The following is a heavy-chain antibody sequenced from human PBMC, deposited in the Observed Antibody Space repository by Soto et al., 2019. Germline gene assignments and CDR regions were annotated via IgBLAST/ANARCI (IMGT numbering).Heavy chain of an antibody. CDR3: AKVSYGSSGYLFDY. CDR2: ISGSGGST. CDR1: ESVYLGGG. J-gene: IGHJ4*02. V-gene: IGHV3-23*01. D-gene: IGHD3-22*01. Sequence: HAGCERHSVVSAESVYLGGGRIMDSQAPGKGLEWVSAISGSGGSTYYADSVKGRFTISRDNSKNTLYLQMNSLRAEDTAVYYCAKVSYGSSGYLFDYGGQGTLFTVS.